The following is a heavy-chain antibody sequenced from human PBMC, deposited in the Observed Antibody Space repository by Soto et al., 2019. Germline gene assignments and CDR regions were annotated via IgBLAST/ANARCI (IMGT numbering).Heavy chain of an antibody. CDR1: GYTFTTYG. D-gene: IGHD3-9*01. J-gene: IGHJ4*02. Sequence: GASVKVSCKASGYTFTTYGISWVRQAPGQGLEWMGWISVYNGNTNYAQNLQGRVTMTTDTSTSTAYMELRSLRSDDTALYYCVRAGTGFQLDYWGQGTLVTVSS. CDR3: VRAGTGFQLDY. CDR2: ISVYNGNT. V-gene: IGHV1-18*01.